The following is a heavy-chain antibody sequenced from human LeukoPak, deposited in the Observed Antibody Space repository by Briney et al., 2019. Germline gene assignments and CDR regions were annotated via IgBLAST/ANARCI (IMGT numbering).Heavy chain of an antibody. D-gene: IGHD5-12*01. Sequence: GASVKVSCKASGGTFSSYAISWVRQAPGQGLEWMGGIIPIFGTANYAQKFQGRVTITADKSTSTAYMELSSLRSEDTAVYYCARDHGATMGYFDYWGQGTLVTVSS. V-gene: IGHV1-69*06. CDR1: GGTFSSYA. J-gene: IGHJ4*02. CDR3: ARDHGATMGYFDY. CDR2: IIPIFGTA.